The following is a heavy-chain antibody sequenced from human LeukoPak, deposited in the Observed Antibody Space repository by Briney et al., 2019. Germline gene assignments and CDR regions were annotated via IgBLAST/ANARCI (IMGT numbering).Heavy chain of an antibody. Sequence: GRSLRLFCAASGFTFSSYSMNWVRQAPGKGLEWVSSISSSSSYIYYADSVKGRFTISRDNAKNSLYLQMNSLRAEDTAVYYCARDQYSSSSDYYFDYWGQGTLAPVSS. CDR2: ISSSSSYI. V-gene: IGHV3-21*01. J-gene: IGHJ4*02. CDR1: GFTFSSYS. D-gene: IGHD6-13*01. CDR3: ARDQYSSSSDYYFDY.